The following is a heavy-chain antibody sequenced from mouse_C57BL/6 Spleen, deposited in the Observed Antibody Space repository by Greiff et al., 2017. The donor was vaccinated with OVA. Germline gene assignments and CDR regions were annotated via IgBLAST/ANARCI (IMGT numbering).Heavy chain of an antibody. CDR2: ISDGGSYT. CDR3: ARGGRQTWFAY. CDR1: GFTFSSYA. J-gene: IGHJ3*01. Sequence: EVMLVESGGGLVKPGGSLKLSCAASGFTFSSYAMSWVRQTPEKRLEWVATISDGGSYTYYPDNVKGRFTISRDNAKNNLYLQMSHLKSEDTAMYYCARGGRQTWFAYWGQGTLVTVSA. D-gene: IGHD2-12*01. V-gene: IGHV5-4*03.